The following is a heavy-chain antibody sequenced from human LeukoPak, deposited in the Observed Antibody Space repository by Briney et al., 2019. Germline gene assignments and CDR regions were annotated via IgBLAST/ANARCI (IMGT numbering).Heavy chain of an antibody. D-gene: IGHD1-26*01. CDR3: AKKVVVGATSPYSDFQD. CDR1: GFTFSSYA. CDR2: ISGSGVTT. V-gene: IGHV3-23*01. Sequence: GGSLRLSCVASGFTFSSYAMGWVRQAPGKGLEWVSAISGSGVTTHYAGSVKGRFSISRDNSKNTLYLQMNSLRAEDAALYYCAKKVVVGATSPYSDFQDWGQGTLVTVSS. J-gene: IGHJ1*01.